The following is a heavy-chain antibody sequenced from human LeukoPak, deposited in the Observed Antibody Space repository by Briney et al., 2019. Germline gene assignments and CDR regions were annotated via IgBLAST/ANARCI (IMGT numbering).Heavy chain of an antibody. J-gene: IGHJ4*02. Sequence: GGSLRLSCAASGFTFSSYWMHWVRQAPGKGLVWVSRINSDGSSTSYADSVKGRFTISRDNAKNTLYLQMNSLRAEDTAVYYCARRATYCGGDCYHTLDYWGQGTLVTVSS. CDR3: ARRATYCGGDCYHTLDY. V-gene: IGHV3-74*01. CDR2: INSDGSST. D-gene: IGHD2-21*02. CDR1: GFTFSSYW.